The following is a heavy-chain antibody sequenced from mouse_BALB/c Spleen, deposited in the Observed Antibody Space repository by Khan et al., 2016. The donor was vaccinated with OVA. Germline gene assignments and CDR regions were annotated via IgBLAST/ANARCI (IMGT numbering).Heavy chain of an antibody. CDR1: GYTFTSYL. D-gene: IGHD2-3*01. CDR3: AMGGGWLLKDYVMDY. CDR2: INPYNDGT. V-gene: IGHV1S136*01. Sequence: IQLVQSGPELVKTGASVKMSCKASGYTFTSYLMHWVKQKPGQGLEWIGYINPYNDGTNYIEKFKGKATLTSDKSSSTAYMDLSSLTSEDSAVYYCAMGGGWLLKDYVMDYWGQGTSVTVSS. J-gene: IGHJ4*01.